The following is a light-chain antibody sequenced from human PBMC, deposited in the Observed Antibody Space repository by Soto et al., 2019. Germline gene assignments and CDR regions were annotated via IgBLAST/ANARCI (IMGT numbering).Light chain of an antibody. CDR2: GAS. J-gene: IGKJ1*01. CDR1: QSVSNNY. Sequence: DIVLTQSPCTVSLSPGERATLSCRASQSVSNNYLAWYQQKPGQAPRLLIYGASNRATGIPDRFSGSGSGTDFTLTISRLEPEDFAVYYCQQYGSSGTFGQGAKVDFK. V-gene: IGKV3-20*01. CDR3: QQYGSSGT.